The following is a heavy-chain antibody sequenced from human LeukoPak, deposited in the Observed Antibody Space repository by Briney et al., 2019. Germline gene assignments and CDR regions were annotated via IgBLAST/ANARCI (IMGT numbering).Heavy chain of an antibody. CDR2: IYPGDSDT. J-gene: IGHJ4*02. D-gene: IGHD5-18*01. Sequence: GESLQISCKGSGYSFTSYWIGWVRQMTGKGLEWMGIIYPGDSDTRYSPSFQGQVTISAHKSISTANLQWSSLKASDTAMYYCARQSTQLWLRFLDYWGQGTLVTVSS. CDR1: GYSFTSYW. V-gene: IGHV5-51*01. CDR3: ARQSTQLWLRFLDY.